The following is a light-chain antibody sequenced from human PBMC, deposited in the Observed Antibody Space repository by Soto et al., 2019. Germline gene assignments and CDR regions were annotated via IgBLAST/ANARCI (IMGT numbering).Light chain of an antibody. CDR3: QTWGTDIVV. J-gene: IGLJ2*01. CDR2: LNSDGSH. Sequence: QSVLTQSPSASASLGASVKLTCTLSSGHSSYAIAWHQQQPEKGPRYLMKLNSDGSHSKGDGIPDRFSGSSSGAERYLTISGLPSEDEAYYYCQTWGTDIVVFGGGTKLTVL. CDR1: SGHSSYA. V-gene: IGLV4-69*01.